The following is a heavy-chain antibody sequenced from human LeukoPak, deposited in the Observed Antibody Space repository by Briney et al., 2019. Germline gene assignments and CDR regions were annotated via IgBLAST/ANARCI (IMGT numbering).Heavy chain of an antibody. Sequence: GGSLRLSCAASGFTFSSYAMSWVRQAPGKGLEWVSAISGSGGSTYYADSVKGRFTISRDNSKNTLYLQMNSLRAEDTAVYYCAKDPRSACSTSCYMGDYWGQGTLVTVSS. CDR3: AKDPRSACSTSCYMGDY. J-gene: IGHJ4*02. D-gene: IGHD2-2*01. CDR2: ISGSGGST. CDR1: GFTFSSYA. V-gene: IGHV3-23*01.